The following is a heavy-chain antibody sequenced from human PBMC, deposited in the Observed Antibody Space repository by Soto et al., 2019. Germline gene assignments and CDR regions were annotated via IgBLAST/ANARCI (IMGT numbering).Heavy chain of an antibody. V-gene: IGHV1-69*01. D-gene: IGHD6-13*01. J-gene: IGHJ6*02. CDR2: IIPIFGTA. CDR1: FTSDD. CDR3: AGGTRAAAGTGGYYYYYSGMDV. Sequence: FTSDDIGWGRQATGKGLEWMGGIIPIFGTANYEQKFQGRVTITADESTSTAYMELSSLRSEDTAVYYCAGGTRAAAGTGGYYYYYSGMDVWGQGTTVTVPS.